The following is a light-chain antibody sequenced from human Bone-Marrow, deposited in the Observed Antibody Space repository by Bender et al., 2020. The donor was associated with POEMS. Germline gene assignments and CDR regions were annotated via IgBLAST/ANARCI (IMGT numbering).Light chain of an antibody. CDR2: EVN. V-gene: IGLV2-8*01. CDR1: SSDVGGYNY. J-gene: IGLJ2*01. CDR3: CSYAGTDDYVI. Sequence: QSALTQPPSASGSPGQSVTIPCTGTSSDVGGYNYVSWYQQHPGQAPKLMIYEVNKRPSGVPDRFSGSKSGNTASLTVSGLQPEDEAEYYCCSYAGTDDYVIFGGGTRLTVL.